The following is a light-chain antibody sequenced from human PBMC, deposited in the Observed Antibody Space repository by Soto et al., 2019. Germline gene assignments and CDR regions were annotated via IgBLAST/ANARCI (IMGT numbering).Light chain of an antibody. Sequence: QSALTQPASVSGSPGQSITISCTGTSSDVGGYNYVSWYQQHPGKAPKLMIYDVSNRPSGVSNRFSGSKSGNTASLTISGLQAEDEAYYYCSSYSSSSTLVFGGGTMLTVL. CDR3: SSYSSSSTLV. CDR2: DVS. J-gene: IGLJ2*01. CDR1: SSDVGGYNY. V-gene: IGLV2-14*01.